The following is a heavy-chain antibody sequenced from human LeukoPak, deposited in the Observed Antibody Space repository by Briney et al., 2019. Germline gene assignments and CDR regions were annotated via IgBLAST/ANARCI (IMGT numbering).Heavy chain of an antibody. J-gene: IGHJ4*02. Sequence: PGGSLRLSCAASGFTFSSHAMSWVRQAPGQGQEWVSGISSGGGVTNYADSVKGRFTISRDNAKNSLYLQMNSLRAEDTAVYYCARARGSYPDYWGQGTLVTVSS. CDR3: ARARGSYPDY. V-gene: IGHV3-23*01. D-gene: IGHD1-26*01. CDR2: ISSGGGVT. CDR1: GFTFSSHA.